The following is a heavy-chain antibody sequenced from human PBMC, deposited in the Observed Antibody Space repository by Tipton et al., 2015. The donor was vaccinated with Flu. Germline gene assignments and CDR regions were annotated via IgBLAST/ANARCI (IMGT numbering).Heavy chain of an antibody. Sequence: SLRLSCAASGFTFSSHGINWVRQAPGKGLEWVAVIWYDGSNEYYADSVRGRFTISRDNSKNTLFLQMNSLRSEDTAVYYCARAYTYSTRWNFDYCGQGTLITVSS. CDR3: ARAYTYSTRWNFDY. D-gene: IGHD1-26*01. CDR1: GFTFSSHG. V-gene: IGHV3-33*01. J-gene: IGHJ4*02. CDR2: IWYDGSNE.